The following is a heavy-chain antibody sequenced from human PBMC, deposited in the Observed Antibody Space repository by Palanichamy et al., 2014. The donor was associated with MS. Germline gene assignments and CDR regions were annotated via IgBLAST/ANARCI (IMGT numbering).Heavy chain of an antibody. CDR1: GFTFSSYW. J-gene: IGHJ6*02. Sequence: EVQLVESGGGLVQPGGSLRLSCAASGFTFSSYWMSWVHQAPGKGLEWVANIKQDGSEKYYVDSVKGRFTISRDNAKNSLYLQMNSLRAEDTAVYYCARDRRCSSTHCLLPDYYYYGMDVWGQGTTVTVSS. CDR3: ARDRRCSSTHCLLPDYYYYGMDV. CDR2: IKQDGSEK. D-gene: IGHD2-2*01. V-gene: IGHV3-7*01.